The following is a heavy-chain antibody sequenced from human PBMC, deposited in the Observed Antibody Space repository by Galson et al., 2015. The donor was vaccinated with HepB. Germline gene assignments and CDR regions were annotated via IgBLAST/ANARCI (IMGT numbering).Heavy chain of an antibody. Sequence: QSGAEVKKPGESLKISCKGSGYIFISYWIAWVRQMPGKGLEWMGITFPRDSDTKYSPTFQGQVTVSADESISTAYLQWSSLKASDTAMYYCARLLYDSRGYQAFDIWGQGTLVTVSS. CDR2: TFPRDSDT. J-gene: IGHJ3*02. D-gene: IGHD3-22*01. CDR1: GYIFISYW. CDR3: ARLLYDSRGYQAFDI. V-gene: IGHV5-51*01.